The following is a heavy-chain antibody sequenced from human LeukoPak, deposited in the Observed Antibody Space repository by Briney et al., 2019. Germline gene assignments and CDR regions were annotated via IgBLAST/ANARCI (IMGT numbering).Heavy chain of an antibody. CDR1: GFTFSSYT. V-gene: IGHV3-21*01. J-gene: IGHJ4*02. Sequence: PGGSLRLSCAASGFTFSSYTMNWVRQAPGKGLQWVSSISYSSSHIYYADSVKGRFTISRDNAKNSLYLQMNSLRAEDTAVYYCARGSSGLYGFDYWGQGTLVTVSS. D-gene: IGHD3-22*01. CDR2: ISYSSSHI. CDR3: ARGSSGLYGFDY.